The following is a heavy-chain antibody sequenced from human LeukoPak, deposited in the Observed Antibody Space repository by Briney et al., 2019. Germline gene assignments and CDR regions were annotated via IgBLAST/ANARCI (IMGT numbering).Heavy chain of an antibody. Sequence: ASVTVSCKASGYTFINYGISWARQAPGLGLEWMGWTSYNGNTNYAQKFQDRVTMTTDTSTTTAYMELRSLESDDTAVYYCARHSGSGWQALGYWGQGTLVTVSS. D-gene: IGHD6-19*01. V-gene: IGHV1-18*04. CDR2: TSYNGNT. J-gene: IGHJ4*02. CDR1: GYTFINYG. CDR3: ARHSGSGWQALGY.